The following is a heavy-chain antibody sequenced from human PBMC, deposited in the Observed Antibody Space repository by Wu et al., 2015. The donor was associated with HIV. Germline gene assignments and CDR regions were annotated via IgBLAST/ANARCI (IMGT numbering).Heavy chain of an antibody. CDR2: IIPMFGTL. D-gene: IGHD2-15*01. CDR1: GGTFSSYA. CDR3: ARGVVRERKFDP. Sequence: QVQLVQSGAEVKKPGSSVKVSCKASGGTFSSYAISWVRQAPGQGLEWMGGIIPMFGTLNYAQKFKGRVTITADESTTTGYMELSSLRSEDTAVYYCARGVVRERKFDPWGQGNPGHRLL. J-gene: IGHJ5*02. V-gene: IGHV1-69*12.